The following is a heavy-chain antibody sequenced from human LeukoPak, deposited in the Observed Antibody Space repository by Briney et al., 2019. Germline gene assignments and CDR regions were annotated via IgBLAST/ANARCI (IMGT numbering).Heavy chain of an antibody. Sequence: SETLSLTCAVSGVSISSSNWWSWVRQPPGKGLAWIGEIYHSGSTNYNPSLKSRVTISVDKSKNQFSLKLSSVTAADTAVYYCARGRYSSGWQSKYYYYYGMDVWGQGTTVTVSS. CDR2: IYHSGST. V-gene: IGHV4-4*02. CDR3: ARGRYSSGWQSKYYYYYGMDV. D-gene: IGHD6-19*01. J-gene: IGHJ6*02. CDR1: GVSISSSNW.